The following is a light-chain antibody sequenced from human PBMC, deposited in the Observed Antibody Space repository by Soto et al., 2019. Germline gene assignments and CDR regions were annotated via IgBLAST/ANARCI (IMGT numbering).Light chain of an antibody. J-gene: IGKJ5*01. CDR3: QQYTDWPWGT. V-gene: IGKV3-15*01. Sequence: EIVMTQSPATLSLSPGETATLSCRASQSVHSNLAWFQQHPGQAPRLLIYGASSRATGIPVRFSGSGSGTEFTLTISSLQPEDFAVYYCQQYTDWPWGTFGQGTRLEIK. CDR2: GAS. CDR1: QSVHSN.